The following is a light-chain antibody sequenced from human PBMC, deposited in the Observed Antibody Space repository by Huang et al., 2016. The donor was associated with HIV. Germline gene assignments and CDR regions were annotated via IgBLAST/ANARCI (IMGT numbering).Light chain of an antibody. Sequence: DIVMIQSPLSLPVTPGEPASISCRSSQSLLHTNAYNYLDCDLQKPGQSPQLLIYLGSSRASGVPDRFSGGGSGTRFLLNISRVEAEDAGIYYCMEALKTPYTFGQGTKLEIK. CDR1: QSLLHTNAYNY. J-gene: IGKJ2*01. V-gene: IGKV2-28*01. CDR2: LGS. CDR3: MEALKTPYT.